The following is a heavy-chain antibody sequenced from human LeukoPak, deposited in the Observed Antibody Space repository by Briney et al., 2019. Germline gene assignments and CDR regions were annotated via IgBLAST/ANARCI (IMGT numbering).Heavy chain of an antibody. CDR3: AIEMATVNDAFDI. CDR2: INTDGSST. Sequence: GGSLRLSCAASGFTFSSYRMHWVRQAPGKGLVWVSRINTDGSSTSYADSVKGRFTISRDNAKNILYLQMNSLRAEDTAVYYCAIEMATVNDAFDIWGQGTMVTVSS. V-gene: IGHV3-74*01. J-gene: IGHJ3*02. D-gene: IGHD5-24*01. CDR1: GFTFSSYR.